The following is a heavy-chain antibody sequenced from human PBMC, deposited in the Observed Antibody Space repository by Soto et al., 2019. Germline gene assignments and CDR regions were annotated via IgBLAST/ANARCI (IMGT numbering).Heavy chain of an antibody. CDR2: ISAYNGNT. CDR1: VYSFTSSG. Sequence: QVQLVQSGSEGKKPGASVKVSCKASVYSFTSSGFSWVRQAPGQGLERMGWISAYNGNTNYAQKFKDRITLNTDTSTSTAYMEMGNLRSDYTAVYYCATDPYCGSAPGCSALYGWGQGTTVSVSS. J-gene: IGHJ6*01. D-gene: IGHD2-21*01. CDR3: ATDPYCGSAPGCSALYG. V-gene: IGHV1-18*04.